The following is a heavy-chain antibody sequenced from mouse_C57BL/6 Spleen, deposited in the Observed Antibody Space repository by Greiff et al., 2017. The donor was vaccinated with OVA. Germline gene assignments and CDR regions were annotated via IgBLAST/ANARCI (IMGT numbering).Heavy chain of an antibody. Sequence: QVQLQQPGAELVMPGASVKLSCKASGYTFTSYWMHWVKQRPGQGLEWIGEIDPSDSYTNYNQKFKGKSTLTVDKSSSTAYMQLSSLTSEDSAVYYCASGYYVRDAMDYWGQGTSVTVSS. J-gene: IGHJ4*01. V-gene: IGHV1-69*01. CDR1: GYTFTSYW. CDR2: IDPSDSYT. CDR3: ASGYYVRDAMDY. D-gene: IGHD1-1*01.